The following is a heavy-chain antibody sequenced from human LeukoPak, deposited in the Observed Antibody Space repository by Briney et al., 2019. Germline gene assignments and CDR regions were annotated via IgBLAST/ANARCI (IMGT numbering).Heavy chain of an antibody. Sequence: PSETLSLTCTVSGGSISSYYWSWIRQPPGKGLEWIGYIYYSGSTNYNPSLKSRVTISVDTPKNQFSLKLSSVTAADTAVYYCARGGYCSSTSCSSRETYWYFDLWGRGTLVTVSS. CDR1: GGSISSYY. D-gene: IGHD2-2*03. CDR2: IYYSGST. V-gene: IGHV4-59*01. J-gene: IGHJ2*01. CDR3: ARGGYCSSTSCSSRETYWYFDL.